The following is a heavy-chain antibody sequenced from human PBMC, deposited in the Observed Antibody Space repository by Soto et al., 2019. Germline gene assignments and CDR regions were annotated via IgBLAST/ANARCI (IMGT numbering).Heavy chain of an antibody. V-gene: IGHV4-59*01. Sequence: SETLSLTCTVSGGSISSYYWSWIRQPPGKGLEWIGYIYYSGSTNYNPSLKSRVTISVDTSKNQFSLKLSSVTAADTAVYYCSRVTYCGGDCYSEGGYWFDPWGQGTLVTVSS. CDR2: IYYSGST. D-gene: IGHD2-21*02. CDR1: GGSISSYY. J-gene: IGHJ5*02. CDR3: SRVTYCGGDCYSEGGYWFDP.